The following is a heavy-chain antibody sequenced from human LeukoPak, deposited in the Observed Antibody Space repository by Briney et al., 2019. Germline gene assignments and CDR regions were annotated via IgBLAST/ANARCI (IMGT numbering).Heavy chain of an antibody. V-gene: IGHV3-11*01. J-gene: IGHJ5*02. CDR1: GFTFSDYY. CDR3: ARLYCSSTSCYMGGWFDP. Sequence: GGSLRLSCAASGFTFSDYYMSWIRQAPGKGLEWVSYISSSGSTIYYADSVKGRFTISRDNAKNSLYLQMNSLRVEDTAVYYCARLYCSSTSCYMGGWFDPWGQGTLVTVSS. CDR2: ISSSGSTI. D-gene: IGHD2-2*01.